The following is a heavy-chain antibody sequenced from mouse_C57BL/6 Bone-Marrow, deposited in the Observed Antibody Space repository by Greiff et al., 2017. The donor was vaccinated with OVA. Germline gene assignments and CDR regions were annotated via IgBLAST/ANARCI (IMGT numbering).Heavy chain of an antibody. CDR1: GYTFTSYW. V-gene: IGHV1-7*01. J-gene: IGHJ4*01. Sequence: QVQLQQSGPELVKPGASVKISCKASGYTFTSYWMHWVNQRPGQGLEWIGYINPSSGYTKYNQKFKDKATLTADKSSSTAYMQLSSLTYEDSAVYYCASQTAQVMDYWGQGTSVTVSS. CDR3: ASQTAQVMDY. D-gene: IGHD3-2*02. CDR2: INPSSGYT.